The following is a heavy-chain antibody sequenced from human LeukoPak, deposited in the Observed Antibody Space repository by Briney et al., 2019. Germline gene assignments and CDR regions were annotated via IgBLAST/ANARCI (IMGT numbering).Heavy chain of an antibody. CDR1: GGTFSGYY. Sequence: SETLTLTCAAYGGTFSGYYLSWIRQPPGKGLEWVGVINHSGSTNYNPSLKSRVTISVDTSKNQFSLKLSTVTAADTAVYYCARSSPPIVSPNSSSWYGFDYWGQGTLVTVSS. CDR2: INHSGST. D-gene: IGHD6-13*01. CDR3: ARSSPPIVSPNSSSWYGFDY. J-gene: IGHJ4*02. V-gene: IGHV4-34*01.